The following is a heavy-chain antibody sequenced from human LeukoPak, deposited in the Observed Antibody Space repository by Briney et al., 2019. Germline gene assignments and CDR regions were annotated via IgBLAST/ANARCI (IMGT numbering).Heavy chain of an antibody. CDR3: ARARDLRGPWLIDY. Sequence: SVKVSCKASGGTFSSYAISWVRQAPGQGLEWMGRIIPIFGIANYAQKFQGRVTITADKSTSTAYMELSSLRSEDTAVYYCARARDLRGPWLIDYWGQGTLVTVSS. J-gene: IGHJ4*02. CDR2: IIPIFGIA. CDR1: GGTFSSYA. D-gene: IGHD3-10*01. V-gene: IGHV1-69*04.